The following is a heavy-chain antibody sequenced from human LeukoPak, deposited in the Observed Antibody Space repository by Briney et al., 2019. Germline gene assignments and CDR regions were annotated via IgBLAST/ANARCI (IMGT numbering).Heavy chain of an antibody. CDR3: TTDRWYSADH. Sequence: GGSLRLSCTVSGFIFSDSWMAWIRQAPGKGLEWVAIIEKNGSGKNYVDSMKGRFIISRDNAKNSLFLQMDSLKVEDTAIYYCTTDRWYSADHWGQGTLVTVSS. CDR1: GFIFSDSW. V-gene: IGHV3-7*03. J-gene: IGHJ5*02. D-gene: IGHD2-15*01. CDR2: IEKNGSGK.